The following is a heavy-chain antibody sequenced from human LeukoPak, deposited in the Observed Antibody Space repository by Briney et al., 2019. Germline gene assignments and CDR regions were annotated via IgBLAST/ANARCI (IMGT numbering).Heavy chain of an antibody. CDR3: ARDSGSYLQPTDY. Sequence: PGGSLRLSCAASGFTFSTYAMTWVRQAPGKGLKWVSSISGGGDSTYYADSVKGRFTISRDNSKNTLYLQMNSLRADDTAVYHCARDSGSYLQPTDYWGQGTLVTVSS. V-gene: IGHV3-23*01. CDR1: GFTFSTYA. D-gene: IGHD1-26*01. CDR2: ISGGGDST. J-gene: IGHJ4*02.